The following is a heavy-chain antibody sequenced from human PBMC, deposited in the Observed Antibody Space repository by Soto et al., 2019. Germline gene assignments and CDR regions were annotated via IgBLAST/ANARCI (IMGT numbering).Heavy chain of an antibody. CDR2: ISSTSTTI. V-gene: IGHV3-48*02. CDR1: GFTFSTYD. CDR3: AAFSSGWYV. D-gene: IGHD6-19*01. J-gene: IGHJ4*01. Sequence: PGGSLRLSCAASGFTFSTYDMNWVRQAPGKGPEWISYISSTSTTIYYADSVKGRFTVSRDNAKNSLYLQMNSLRDEDTAVYYCAAFSSGWYVWGHGTLVTNSS.